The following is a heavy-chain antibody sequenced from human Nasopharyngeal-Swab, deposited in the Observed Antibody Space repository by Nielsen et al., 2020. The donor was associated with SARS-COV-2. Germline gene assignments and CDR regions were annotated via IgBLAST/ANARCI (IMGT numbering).Heavy chain of an antibody. CDR2: INHSGST. CDR3: ARGDLGIAVAKQPFDY. CDR1: GASSIGYY. Sequence: SETLSPTCDVYGASSIGYYWSWIRQPPGKGLEWIGEINHSGSTNSNPSLKSRVTISVDRSKNQFSLKLSSVTAAETAVYYCARGDLGIAVAKQPFDYWGQGTLVTVSS. V-gene: IGHV4-34*01. D-gene: IGHD6-19*01. J-gene: IGHJ4*02.